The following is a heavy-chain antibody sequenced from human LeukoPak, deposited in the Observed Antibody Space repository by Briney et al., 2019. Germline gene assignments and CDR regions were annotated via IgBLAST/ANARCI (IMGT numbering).Heavy chain of an antibody. CDR2: INPNSGGT. Sequence: ASVKVSCKASGYTFTVYYMHWVRQAPGQGLEWMGWINPNSGGTNSAQKFQGRVTMTRDTSISTAHMELSRLRSDDTAVYYCASYSSPQFPPDYWGQGTLVTVSS. CDR1: GYTFTVYY. D-gene: IGHD6-13*01. CDR3: ASYSSPQFPPDY. J-gene: IGHJ4*02. V-gene: IGHV1-2*02.